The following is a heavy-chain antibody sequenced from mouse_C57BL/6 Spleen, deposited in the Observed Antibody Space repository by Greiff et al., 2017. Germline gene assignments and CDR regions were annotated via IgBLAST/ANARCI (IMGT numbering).Heavy chain of an antibody. CDR1: GYTFTDYN. Sequence: VQLQQSGPELVKPGASVKIPCKASGYTFTDYNMDWVKQSHGKSLEWIGDINPNNGGTIYNQKFKGKATLTVDKSSSTAYMELRSLTSEDTAVYYCARWEAQATGYYAMDYWGQGTSGTVSS. J-gene: IGHJ4*01. CDR3: ARWEAQATGYYAMDY. V-gene: IGHV1-18*01. CDR2: INPNNGGT. D-gene: IGHD3-2*02.